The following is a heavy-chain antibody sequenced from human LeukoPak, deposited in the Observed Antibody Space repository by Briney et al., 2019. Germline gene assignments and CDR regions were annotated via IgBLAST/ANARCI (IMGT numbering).Heavy chain of an antibody. CDR1: GYTFTTYA. D-gene: IGHD3-9*01. CDR2: INGDNGNT. CDR3: ARAPYDILTGYSLNWFDP. V-gene: IGHV1-3*01. Sequence: ASVKVSCRASGYTFTTYAMHWVRQAPGQRREWMGWINGDNGNTKYSQKFQGRVTITRDTSAYTGSMQLRGLSSADTAVYSCARAPYDILTGYSLNWFDPWGQGTLVTVSS. J-gene: IGHJ5*02.